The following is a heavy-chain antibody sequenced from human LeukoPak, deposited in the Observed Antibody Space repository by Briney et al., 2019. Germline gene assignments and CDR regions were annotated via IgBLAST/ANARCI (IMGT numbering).Heavy chain of an antibody. D-gene: IGHD2-2*01. CDR2: MNPNSGNT. CDR3: ARGRCVGSTNCYYFDS. J-gene: IGHJ4*02. Sequence: ASVKVSCKASGYAFTTYDINWVRQATGQGLEWMGWMNPNSGNTGYAQKFQGRVTITRDTSASTAYMELSSLRSEDTAVYYCARGRCVGSTNCYYFDSWGQGTLVTVSS. V-gene: IGHV1-8*01. CDR1: GYAFTTYD.